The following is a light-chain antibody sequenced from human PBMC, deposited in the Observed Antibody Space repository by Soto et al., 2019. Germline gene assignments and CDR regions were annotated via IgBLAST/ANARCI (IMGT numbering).Light chain of an antibody. V-gene: IGLV2-14*01. Sequence: QSALTQPASVSGSPGQSITISCTGTSSDVGGYNYVSWYQQHPGKAPKLMIYEVSNRPSGVSNRFSGSKSGNTASLTISGHQAEDEADYYCSSYTSSSTVFGTGTKLTVL. CDR2: EVS. CDR3: SSYTSSSTV. J-gene: IGLJ1*01. CDR1: SSDVGGYNY.